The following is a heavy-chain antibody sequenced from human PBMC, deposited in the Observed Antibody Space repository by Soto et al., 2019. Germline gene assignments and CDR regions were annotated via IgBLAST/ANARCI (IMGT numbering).Heavy chain of an antibody. CDR2: ISYDGSNK. CDR1: GFTFSSYG. Sequence: QVQLGESGGGVVQPGRSLRLSCAASGFTFSSYGMHWVRQAPGKGLEWVAVISYDGSNKYYADSVKGRFTISRDNSKNTLYLQMNSLRAEDTAVYYCARGDSSSWPAYYYYGMDVWGQGTTVTVSS. D-gene: IGHD6-13*01. CDR3: ARGDSSSWPAYYYYGMDV. J-gene: IGHJ6*02. V-gene: IGHV3-30*03.